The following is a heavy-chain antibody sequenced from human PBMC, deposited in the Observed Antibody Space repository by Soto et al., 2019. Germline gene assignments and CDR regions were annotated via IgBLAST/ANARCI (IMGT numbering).Heavy chain of an antibody. CDR2: IYYSGST. V-gene: IGHV4-30-4*01. Sequence: SETLSLTCTVSGGSISSGDYYWSWIRQPPGKGLEWIGYIYYSGSTYYNPSLKSRVTISVDTSKNQFSLKLSSVTAADTAVYYCARVDTAMGTGFDYWGQGTPVTVSS. D-gene: IGHD5-18*01. CDR3: ARVDTAMGTGFDY. CDR1: GGSISSGDYY. J-gene: IGHJ4*02.